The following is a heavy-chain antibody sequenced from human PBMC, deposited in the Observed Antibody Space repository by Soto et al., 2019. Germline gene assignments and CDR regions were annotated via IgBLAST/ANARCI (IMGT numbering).Heavy chain of an antibody. V-gene: IGHV1-18*04. J-gene: IGHJ6*02. CDR1: GYSFTSHY. D-gene: IGHD6-13*01. CDR3: ARVASSWPGYYYYGMDV. CDR2: ISTDKGKT. Sequence: ASVKVSCKAIGYSFTSHYMHWVRQAPGQGLEWMGWISTDKGKTNYAQKFQGRVTMTTDTSTSTAYMELRSLRSDDTAVYYCARVASSWPGYYYYGMDVWGQGTKVTVSS.